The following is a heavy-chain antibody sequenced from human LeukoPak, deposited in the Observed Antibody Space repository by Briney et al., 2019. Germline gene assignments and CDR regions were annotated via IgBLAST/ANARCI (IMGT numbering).Heavy chain of an antibody. CDR1: GFTFSSYG. CDR3: AKERQQLPSFDY. D-gene: IGHD6-13*01. Sequence: GGSLRLSCAASGFTFSSYGMHWVRQAPGKGLEWVAVISYDGSNKYYADSVKGRFTISRDNSKNTLYLQMNSLRAEDTAVYYCAKERQQLPSFDYWGQGTLVTVSS. CDR2: ISYDGSNK. V-gene: IGHV3-30*18. J-gene: IGHJ4*02.